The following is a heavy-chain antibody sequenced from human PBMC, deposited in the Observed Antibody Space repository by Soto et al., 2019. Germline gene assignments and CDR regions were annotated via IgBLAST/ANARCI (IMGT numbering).Heavy chain of an antibody. CDR3: AREYSSSSGPEGWFDP. V-gene: IGHV1-46*01. J-gene: IGHJ5*02. D-gene: IGHD6-6*01. CDR2: INPSGGST. CDR1: GYTFTSYY. Sequence: ASVKVSCKASGYTFTSYYMHWVRQAPGQGLEWMGIINPSGGSTSYAQKFQGRVTMTRDTYTSTVYMELSSLRSEDTAVYYCAREYSSSSGPEGWFDPWGQGTLVTVSS.